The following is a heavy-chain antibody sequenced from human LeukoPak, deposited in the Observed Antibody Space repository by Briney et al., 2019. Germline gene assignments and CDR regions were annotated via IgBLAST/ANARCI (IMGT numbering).Heavy chain of an antibody. CDR2: IWYDESKK. D-gene: IGHD3-3*02. V-gene: IGHV3-33*01. CDR1: GYTFSSHG. CDR3: ARDISYGALDF. Sequence: GTSLRLSCAASGYTFSSHGMYWVRQAPGKGLEWMALIWYDESKKYHADSVKGRFTISRDDSRNTLYLQMDSLRAEDTAVYYCARDISYGALDFWGQGTLVTVSS. J-gene: IGHJ4*02.